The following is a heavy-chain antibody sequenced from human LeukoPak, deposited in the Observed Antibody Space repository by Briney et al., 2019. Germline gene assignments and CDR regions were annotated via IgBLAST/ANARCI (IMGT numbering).Heavy chain of an antibody. CDR3: ARGVFVPAANAFDI. CDR2: ISAYNGNT. CDR1: GYTFTSYG. V-gene: IGHV1-18*01. J-gene: IGHJ3*02. Sequence: ASVKVSCKASGYTFTSYGISWVRQAPGQGLEWMGWISAYNGNTNYAQKLQGRVTMTTDTSTSTAYMELRSLRSEDTAVYYCARGVFVPAANAFDIWGQGTMVTVSS. D-gene: IGHD2-2*01.